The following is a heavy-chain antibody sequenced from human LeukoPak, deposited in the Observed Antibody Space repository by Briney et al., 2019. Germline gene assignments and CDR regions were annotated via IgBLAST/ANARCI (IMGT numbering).Heavy chain of an antibody. CDR1: GYSFTSYW. CDR2: IYPGDSDT. V-gene: IGHV5-51*01. J-gene: IGHJ3*02. CDR3: ARPRTYYYGSGSPDAFDI. D-gene: IGHD3-10*01. Sequence: GESLKISCKGSGYSFTSYWIGWVRQMPGKGLEWMGIIYPGDSDTRYSPSFQGQATISADKSISTAYLQWSSLKASDTAMYYCARPRTYYYGSGSPDAFDIWGQGTMVTVSS.